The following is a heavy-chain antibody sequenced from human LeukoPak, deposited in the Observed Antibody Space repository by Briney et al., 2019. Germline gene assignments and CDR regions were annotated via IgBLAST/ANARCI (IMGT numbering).Heavy chain of an antibody. CDR3: AKVISGDSCGDY. D-gene: IGHD2-21*01. Sequence: GGSLRLSCAAAGFTFSSYGMHWVRQAPGKGREGVAVISYDGSNKYYTDSVKGRFTISRDNSKNTLYLQMNSLRAEDTAVYYCAKVISGDSCGDYWGQKTLVTVSS. J-gene: IGHJ4*02. CDR1: GFTFSSYG. V-gene: IGHV3-30*18. CDR2: ISYDGSNK.